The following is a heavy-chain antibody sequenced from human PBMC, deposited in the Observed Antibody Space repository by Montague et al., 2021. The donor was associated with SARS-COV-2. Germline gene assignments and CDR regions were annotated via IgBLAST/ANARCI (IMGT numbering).Heavy chain of an antibody. CDR1: GGSISSSSYY. D-gene: IGHD6-13*01. CDR2: IYYSGST. V-gene: IGHV4-39*07. J-gene: IGHJ6*02. Sequence: SETLSLTCTVSGGSISSSSYYWGWIRQPPGKGLEWIGSIYYSGSTYYNPSLKSRVTISVDTSKNQSSLKMSSVTAADTAVYYCARVGRQQLVRLSSMDVWGQGTMVTVSS. CDR3: ARVGRQQLVRLSSMDV.